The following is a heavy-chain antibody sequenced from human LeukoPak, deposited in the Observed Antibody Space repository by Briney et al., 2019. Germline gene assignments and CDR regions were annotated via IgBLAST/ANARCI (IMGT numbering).Heavy chain of an antibody. V-gene: IGHV4-59*01. CDR3: AAYSSSSHFDY. CDR2: IYHSGST. CDR1: GGSISSFY. J-gene: IGHJ4*02. D-gene: IGHD6-6*01. Sequence: SETLSLTCTDSGGSISSFYRSWIRQPPRKGLEWIGYIYHSGSTNYNPSLKSRVTISLDTSKNQFSLKLSSVTAADTAVYYCAAYSSSSHFDYWGQGTLVTVSS.